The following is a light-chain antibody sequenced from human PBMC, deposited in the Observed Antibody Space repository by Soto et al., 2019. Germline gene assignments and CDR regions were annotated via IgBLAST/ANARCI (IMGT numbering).Light chain of an antibody. J-gene: IGKJ1*01. V-gene: IGKV1-5*03. CDR1: QSISSW. CDR3: QQYDIDSWT. CDR2: KAS. Sequence: DIQMTQSPSTLSASVGDRVIITCRASQSISSWLAWYQQKPGKAPNLLIYKASTLKSGVPSRFSGSGSGTEFTLPISSLQPDDFATYYCQQYDIDSWTFGQGTKVEIK.